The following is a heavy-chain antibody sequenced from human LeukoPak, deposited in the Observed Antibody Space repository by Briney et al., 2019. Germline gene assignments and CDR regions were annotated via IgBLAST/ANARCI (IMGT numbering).Heavy chain of an antibody. V-gene: IGHV3-74*01. Sequence: GGSLRLSCAASGFTFSSYWMHWLRQEPRKGLVWVSRISTDGSSRSYADSVKGRFTISRDNGKNTLYLQMNSLRAEDTAVYYCASYLTSIPSGMDVWGQGATATVSS. J-gene: IGHJ6*02. CDR2: ISTDGSSR. D-gene: IGHD2/OR15-2a*01. CDR1: GFTFSSYW. CDR3: ASYLTSIPSGMDV.